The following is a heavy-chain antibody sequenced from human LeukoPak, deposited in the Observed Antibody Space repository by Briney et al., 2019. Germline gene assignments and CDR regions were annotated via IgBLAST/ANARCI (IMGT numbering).Heavy chain of an antibody. Sequence: PSETLSLTCTVSGGSISSSSYYWGWIRQPPGKGLGWIGSIYYSGSTYYNPSLKSRVTISADTSKNQFSLKLSSVTAADTAVYYCARRARGFGESPFDYWGQGTLVTVSS. J-gene: IGHJ4*02. CDR3: ARRARGFGESPFDY. CDR1: GGSISSSSYY. D-gene: IGHD3-10*01. V-gene: IGHV4-39*01. CDR2: IYYSGST.